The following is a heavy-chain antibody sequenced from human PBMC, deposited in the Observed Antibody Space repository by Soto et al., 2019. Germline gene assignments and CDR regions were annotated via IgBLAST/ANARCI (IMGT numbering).Heavy chain of an antibody. CDR1: GFTFSGHG. V-gene: IGHV3-33*03. J-gene: IGHJ4*02. CDR3: ARGTGMTPTGGLDY. D-gene: IGHD7-27*01. CDR2: IWFDGSNV. Sequence: QVQLMESGGGVVQPGRSLRLSCAASGFTFSGHGMHWVRQAPGKGLEWVGFIWFDGSNVDYIDSVKGRFTISRDNFRNMLYLQMNRLRAEDTSVYYCARGTGMTPTGGLDYWGQGTLVTVSS.